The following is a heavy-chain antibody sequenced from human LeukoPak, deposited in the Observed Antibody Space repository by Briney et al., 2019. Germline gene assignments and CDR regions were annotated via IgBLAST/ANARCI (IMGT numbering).Heavy chain of an antibody. CDR1: AFSLNAYN. Sequence: GGSLRLSCGASAFSLNAYNMNWVRQAPGKGLEGVSSISYTGTYIYYADPVKGRFTISRDNAQNSLYLQMNSLRAEDTAIYYCVRDRGTYRPIDYWGQGTLVTVSS. J-gene: IGHJ4*02. CDR3: VRDRGTYRPIDY. D-gene: IGHD1-26*01. V-gene: IGHV3-21*04. CDR2: ISYTGTYI.